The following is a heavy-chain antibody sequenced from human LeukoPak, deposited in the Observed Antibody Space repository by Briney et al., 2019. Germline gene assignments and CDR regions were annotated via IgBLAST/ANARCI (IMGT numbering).Heavy chain of an antibody. J-gene: IGHJ6*02. CDR2: IDPNSGGT. CDR1: GYILSDYY. Sequence: ASVKVSCKASGYILSDYYVHWIRQAPGQGLEWMGWIDPNSGGTHHAPNFQGRATMTRDSAINTVYLDLRRLTSDDTAIYYCARSRRPFYYYGMHVWGLGTSVTVSS. V-gene: IGHV1-2*02. CDR3: ARSRRPFYYYGMHV.